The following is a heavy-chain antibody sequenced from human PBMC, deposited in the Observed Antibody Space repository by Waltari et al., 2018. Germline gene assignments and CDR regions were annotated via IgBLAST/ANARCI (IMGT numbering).Heavy chain of an antibody. V-gene: IGHV1-18*01. J-gene: IGHJ4*02. Sequence: QVQLVQSGAEVKKPGASVKVSCKASGYTFTSYGISWVRQAPGQGLEWMGWISAGNGNTKYSQKFQGRVTITRDTSASTAYMELSSLRSKDTAVHYCARGDYSNYELDYWGQGTLVTVSS. D-gene: IGHD4-4*01. CDR1: GYTFTSYG. CDR3: ARGDYSNYELDY. CDR2: ISAGNGNT.